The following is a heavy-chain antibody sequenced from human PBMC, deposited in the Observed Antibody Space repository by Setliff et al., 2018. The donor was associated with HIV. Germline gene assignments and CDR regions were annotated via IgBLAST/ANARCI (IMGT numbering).Heavy chain of an antibody. CDR1: GFTFKTFA. CDR2: LWRDEVGE. CDR3: ARDSPLWYYDSSGYPV. D-gene: IGHD3-22*01. Sequence: PGGSLRLSCVASGFTFKTFAMHWVRQAPGKGLEWVSLLWRDEVGEYYADSVKGRFSISRDRSRNTVSLQMSSLRVEDTAVYYCARDSPLWYYDSSGYPVRGKGTTVTVSS. J-gene: IGHJ6*04. V-gene: IGHV3-33*08.